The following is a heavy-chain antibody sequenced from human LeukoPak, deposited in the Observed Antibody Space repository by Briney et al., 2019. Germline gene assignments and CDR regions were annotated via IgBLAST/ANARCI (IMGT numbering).Heavy chain of an antibody. J-gene: IGHJ4*02. Sequence: ASVKVSCKASGYTFTSYYMHWVRQAPGQGLEWMGWISAYNGNTNYAQKLQGRVTMTTDTSTSTAYMELRSLRSDDTAVYYCARDLITMVRGGGPPLYWGQGTLVTVSS. CDR1: GYTFTSYY. D-gene: IGHD3-10*01. CDR3: ARDLITMVRGGGPPLY. CDR2: ISAYNGNT. V-gene: IGHV1-18*04.